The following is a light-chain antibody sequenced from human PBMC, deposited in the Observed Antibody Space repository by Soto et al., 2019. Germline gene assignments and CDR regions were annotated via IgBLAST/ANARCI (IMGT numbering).Light chain of an antibody. CDR3: QQYGSSPWT. Sequence: IVLTPSPGPLSLSPGERATLSCRASQSVSSSYLGWYQQKPGQAPRLLIYGASSRATGIPDRFSGSGSGTDFTLTISRLEPEDFAVYYCQQYGSSPWTFGQGTKVDIK. V-gene: IGKV3-20*01. J-gene: IGKJ1*01. CDR1: QSVSSSY. CDR2: GAS.